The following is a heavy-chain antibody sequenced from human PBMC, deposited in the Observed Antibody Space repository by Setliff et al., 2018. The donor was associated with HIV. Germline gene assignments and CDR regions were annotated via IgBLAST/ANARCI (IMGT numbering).Heavy chain of an antibody. V-gene: IGHV4-31*01. D-gene: IGHD3-10*01. CDR3: ARASAERSSVRGLAIAFDI. Sequence: PSETLSLTCTVSGGSISSGVFYWTWIRQLPGKGLEWIGYIHYSGNTYYKPSLKSPLSMSVDTSKNQFSLNLTSVTAADTAVYYCARASAERSSVRGLAIAFDIWGQGTMVTVSS. CDR1: GGSISSGVFY. J-gene: IGHJ3*02. CDR2: IHYSGNT.